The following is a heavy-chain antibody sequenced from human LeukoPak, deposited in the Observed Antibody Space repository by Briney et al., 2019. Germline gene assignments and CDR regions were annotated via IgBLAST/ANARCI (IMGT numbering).Heavy chain of an antibody. Sequence: GGSLRLSCVGSGFPLWRYAVHGLRQAPGKGLEWMAVMSFDGSKDYADSAKGRFTISRDNSRNTLYLQIDDLRPEDTAMFFCARDWSHDYWGQGTLVAVSS. CDR3: ARDWSHDY. J-gene: IGHJ4*02. CDR1: GFPLWRYA. CDR2: MSFDGSK. V-gene: IGHV3-30-3*01. D-gene: IGHD3-3*01.